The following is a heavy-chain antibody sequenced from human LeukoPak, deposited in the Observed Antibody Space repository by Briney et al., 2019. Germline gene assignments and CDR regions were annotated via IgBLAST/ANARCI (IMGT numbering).Heavy chain of an antibody. J-gene: IGHJ6*03. V-gene: IGHV4-59*01. D-gene: IGHD3-10*01. CDR2: IYYSGST. CDR1: GGSINSYY. Sequence: SETLSLTCTVSGGSINSYYWSWIRQPPGKGLEWIGSIYYSGSTYYNPSLKSRVTISVDTSKNQFSLKLSSVTAADTAVYYCARGLWFGEGYYYYMDVWGKGTTVTVSS. CDR3: ARGLWFGEGYYYYMDV.